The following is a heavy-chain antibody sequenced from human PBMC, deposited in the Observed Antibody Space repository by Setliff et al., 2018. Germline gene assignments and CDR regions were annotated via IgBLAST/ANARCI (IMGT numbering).Heavy chain of an antibody. CDR2: TIPLFGTT. J-gene: IGHJ6*03. V-gene: IGHV1-69*05. CDR3: VREGVHSRSSTDYRYYMDV. Sequence: SVKVSCKASGGTFSNYGVSWVRQAPGQGLEWMGGTIPLFGTTDYAQKFHGRVTIITDESTSTAYMQLSSLGSEDTAVYYCVREGVHSRSSTDYRYYMDVWGKGTTVTVSS. D-gene: IGHD6-6*01. CDR1: GGTFSNYG.